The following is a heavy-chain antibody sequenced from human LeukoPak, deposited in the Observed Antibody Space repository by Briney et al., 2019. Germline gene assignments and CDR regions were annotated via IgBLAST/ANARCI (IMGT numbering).Heavy chain of an antibody. CDR3: ARAAGRLGYYFDY. V-gene: IGHV4-31*03. J-gene: IGHJ4*02. Sequence: SQTLSLTCTVSGGSISSGGYYWSWIRQHPGKGLEWIGYIYYSGSTYYNPSLKSRVTIAVDTSKNQFSLKLSSVTAADTAVYYCARAAGRLGYYFDYWGQGTLVTVSS. CDR2: IYYSGST. CDR1: GGSISSGGYY. D-gene: IGHD3-10*01.